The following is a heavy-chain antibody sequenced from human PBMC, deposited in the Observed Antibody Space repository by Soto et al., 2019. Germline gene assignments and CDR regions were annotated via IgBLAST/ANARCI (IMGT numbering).Heavy chain of an antibody. D-gene: IGHD3-22*01. Sequence: QVQLQESGPGLVKPSETLSLTCTVSGGSISSDYWRWIRQPPGKGLEWIGYIYFSGSTNSNHSLKVRVPISSDTSKNQFSLTLSSLTAADAALDYCARMDYHEGECYFDYWGHGTLVTVSS. CDR1: GGSISSDY. CDR3: ARMDYHEGECYFDY. J-gene: IGHJ4*01. V-gene: IGHV4-59*01. CDR2: IYFSGST.